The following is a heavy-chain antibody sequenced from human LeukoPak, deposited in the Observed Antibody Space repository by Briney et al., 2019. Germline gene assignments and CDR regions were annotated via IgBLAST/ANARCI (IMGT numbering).Heavy chain of an antibody. CDR3: VKGPRPDITVAHTVEN. D-gene: IGHD1-14*01. CDR1: GFIFSNYA. CDR2: ISSRGGST. Sequence: GGSLRLSCAASGFIFSNYAMSWVRQVPGRGLEWVSTISSRGGSTYVADSVKGRFTISRDNSKNSLYLQMNTVRAEDTAVYYCVKGPRPDITVAHTVENWGQGTLVTVSS. V-gene: IGHV3-23*01. J-gene: IGHJ4*02.